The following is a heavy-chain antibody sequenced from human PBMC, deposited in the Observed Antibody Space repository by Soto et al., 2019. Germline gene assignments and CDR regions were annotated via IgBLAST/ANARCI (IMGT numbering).Heavy chain of an antibody. CDR2: INHSGST. Sequence: PSETLSLTCAVYGGSFSGYYWSWIRQPPGKGLEWIGEINHSGSTNYNPSLKSRVTISVDTSKNQFSLKLSSVTAADTAVYYCARPDYGGNRDSYYFDYWGQGTLVTVSS. V-gene: IGHV4-34*01. D-gene: IGHD4-17*01. CDR3: ARPDYGGNRDSYYFDY. J-gene: IGHJ4*02. CDR1: GGSFSGYY.